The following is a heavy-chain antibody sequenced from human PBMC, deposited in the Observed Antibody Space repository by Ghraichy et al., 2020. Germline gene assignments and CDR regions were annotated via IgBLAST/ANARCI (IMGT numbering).Heavy chain of an antibody. CDR2: ISYDGSNK. J-gene: IGHJ4*02. Sequence: GGSLRLSCAASGFTFSSYAMHWVRQAPGKGLEWVALISYDGSNKYDADSVKGRFTISRDNSKNTLYLQMNSLRAEDTAVYYCARERFCSSTSCSYFDYWGQGTLVTVSS. D-gene: IGHD2-2*01. V-gene: IGHV3-30-3*01. CDR1: GFTFSSYA. CDR3: ARERFCSSTSCSYFDY.